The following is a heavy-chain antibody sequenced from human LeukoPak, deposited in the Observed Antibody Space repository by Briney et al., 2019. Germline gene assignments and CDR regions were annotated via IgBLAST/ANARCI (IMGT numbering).Heavy chain of an antibody. CDR1: GFTFSSYW. J-gene: IGHJ6*03. Sequence: GSLRLSCAASGFTFSSYWMSWVRQAPGKGLEWVANIKQDGSEKYYVDSVKGRFTISRDNAKNSLYLQMNSLRAEDTAVYYCARETGEVAGIGYYYYMDVWGKGTTVTVSS. CDR2: IKQDGSEK. D-gene: IGHD6-19*01. V-gene: IGHV3-7*01. CDR3: ARETGEVAGIGYYYYMDV.